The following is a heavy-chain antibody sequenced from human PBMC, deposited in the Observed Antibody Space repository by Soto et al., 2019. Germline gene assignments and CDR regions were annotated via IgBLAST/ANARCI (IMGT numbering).Heavy chain of an antibody. CDR1: GYTFTSYY. CDR3: ASADSSGYYPNWFDP. J-gene: IGHJ5*02. Sequence: RASVKVSCKASGYTFTSYYMHWVRQAPGQGLEWMGIINPSGGSTSYAQKFQGRVTITADKSTSTAYMELSSLRSEDTAVYYCASADSSGYYPNWFDPWGQGTLVTVSS. D-gene: IGHD3-22*01. V-gene: IGHV1-46*01. CDR2: INPSGGST.